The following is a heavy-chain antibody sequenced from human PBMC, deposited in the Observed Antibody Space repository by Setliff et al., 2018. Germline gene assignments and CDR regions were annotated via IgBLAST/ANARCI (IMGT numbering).Heavy chain of an antibody. J-gene: IGHJ6*03. Sequence: GGSLRLSCAASGFTFSAYRMHWVRQAPGKGLEWVAVILDDGVKKYHADSVKGRFTISRDNAKNTLYLQMNTLRAEDTAVYYCARDGGSGGRSYYYMDVWGKGTTVTVSS. CDR1: GFTFSAYR. V-gene: IGHV3-33*08. CDR3: ARDGGSGGRSYYYMDV. CDR2: ILDDGVKK. D-gene: IGHD2-15*01.